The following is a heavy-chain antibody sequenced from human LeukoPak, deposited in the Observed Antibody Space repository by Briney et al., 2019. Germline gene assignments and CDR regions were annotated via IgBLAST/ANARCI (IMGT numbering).Heavy chain of an antibody. V-gene: IGHV1-24*01. D-gene: IGHD3-3*01. J-gene: IGHJ1*01. CDR2: IRPETGEP. Sequence: ASVKVSCKISGFGLSVLSIHWMRQAPGKGLEWVGGIRPETGEPIFAQKFRGRVTITEDTFTDTGYLELRGLRSDDTAVYYCARPHYDFWSGQWEYFQHWGQGTLVTVSS. CDR1: GFGLSVLS. CDR3: ARPHYDFWSGQWEYFQH.